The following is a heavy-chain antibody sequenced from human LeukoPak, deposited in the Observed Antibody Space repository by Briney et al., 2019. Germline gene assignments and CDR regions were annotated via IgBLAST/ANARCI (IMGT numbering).Heavy chain of an antibody. CDR2: ITSGGGTI. CDR1: GFTFSVYE. Sequence: PGGSLRLSCAASGFTFSVYEMNWVRQAPGKGLEWFSYITSGGGTIYYADSVTGRFTISRDNAKNSLYLQMNSLRADDTATYYCARGFNYAFDYWGQGTLVTVSS. D-gene: IGHD2-2*01. CDR3: ARGFNYAFDY. J-gene: IGHJ4*02. V-gene: IGHV3-48*03.